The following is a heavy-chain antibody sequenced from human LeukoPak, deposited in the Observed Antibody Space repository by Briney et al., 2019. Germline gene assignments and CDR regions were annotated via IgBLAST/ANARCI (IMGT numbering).Heavy chain of an antibody. CDR2: IYYSGST. CDR3: ARAAIGYYGSGSYTLFDY. V-gene: IGHV4-59*12. J-gene: IGHJ4*02. CDR1: GGSISSYY. D-gene: IGHD3-10*01. Sequence: SETLSLTCTVSGGSISSYYWSWIRQPPGKGLEGIGYIYYSGSTNYNPSLKSRVTISVDTSKNQFSLKLSSVTAADTALYYCARAAIGYYGSGSYTLFDYWGQGTLVTVSS.